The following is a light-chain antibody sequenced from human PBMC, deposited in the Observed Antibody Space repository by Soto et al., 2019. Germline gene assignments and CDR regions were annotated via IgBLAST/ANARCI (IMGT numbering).Light chain of an antibody. CDR2: LTS. V-gene: IGKV3D-11*01. J-gene: IGKJ5*01. CDR1: QALNTR. Sequence: EIVLTQSPATLSALPFDRVTPSFMASQALNTRLAWYQHKPGQAPRLLIYLTSNRAAGVPSRFSAWGSGTDFTLTISSLEPEDFAVYYCQQRSNWPIAFGQGTRLEIK. CDR3: QQRSNWPIA.